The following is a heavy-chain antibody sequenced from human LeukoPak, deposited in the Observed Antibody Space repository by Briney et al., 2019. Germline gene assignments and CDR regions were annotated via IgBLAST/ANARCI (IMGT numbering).Heavy chain of an antibody. Sequence: GGSLRLSCAASGFTFSSYSMNWVRQAPGKGLEWVSAISGSGGSTYYADSVKGRFTISRDNSKNTLYLQMNSLRAEDTAVYYCAKAPGMATITHFDYWGQGTLVTVSS. CDR2: ISGSGGST. V-gene: IGHV3-23*01. J-gene: IGHJ4*02. D-gene: IGHD5-24*01. CDR1: GFTFSSYS. CDR3: AKAPGMATITHFDY.